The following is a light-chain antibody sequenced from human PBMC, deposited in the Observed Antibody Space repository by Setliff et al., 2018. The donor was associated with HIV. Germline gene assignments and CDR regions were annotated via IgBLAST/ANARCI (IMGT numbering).Light chain of an antibody. V-gene: IGLV7-46*01. CDR1: TGAVTSGHY. Sequence: QAVVTQEPSLTVSPGGTVTLTCGSSTGAVTSGHYPYWFRHKPGQAPRTLIYDTTNKHSWTPARFSGSLLGGKAALTLSGAQPEDEAECYCLLSYSGALVFGTGTKVTVL. J-gene: IGLJ1*01. CDR2: DTT. CDR3: LLSYSGALV.